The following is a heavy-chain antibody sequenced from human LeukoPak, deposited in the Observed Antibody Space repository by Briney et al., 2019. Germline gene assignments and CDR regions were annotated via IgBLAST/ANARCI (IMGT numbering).Heavy chain of an antibody. Sequence: GRSLRLSCVVSGILFDHYAMHWVRQAPGKGLEWVAGINWDSGAKGHADSVKGRFTISRDNAKNSLYLQMNSLRAEDTAVYYCARRIAAADAFDIWGQGTMVTVSS. J-gene: IGHJ3*02. V-gene: IGHV3-9*01. CDR3: ARRIAAADAFDI. CDR1: GILFDHYA. D-gene: IGHD6-13*01. CDR2: INWDSGAK.